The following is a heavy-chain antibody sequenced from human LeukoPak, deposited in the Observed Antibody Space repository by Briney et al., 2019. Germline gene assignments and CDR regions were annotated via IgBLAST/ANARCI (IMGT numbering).Heavy chain of an antibody. Sequence: PGGSLRLSCAASEFTFITYSMNWVRQAPGQGLEWVSFISSSSTYTYYADSVRGRFTVSRDNAKNSIYLQMNSLRDEDTALYYCATGRNTTTSGLGMDVWGKGTTVTVSS. V-gene: IGHV3-21*01. CDR3: ATGRNTTTSGLGMDV. D-gene: IGHD6-25*01. CDR2: ISSSSTYT. CDR1: EFTFITYS. J-gene: IGHJ6*03.